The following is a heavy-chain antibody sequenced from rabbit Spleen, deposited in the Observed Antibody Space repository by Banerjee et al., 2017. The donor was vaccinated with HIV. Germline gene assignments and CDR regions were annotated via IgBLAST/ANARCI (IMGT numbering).Heavy chain of an antibody. J-gene: IGHJ4*01. D-gene: IGHD8-1*01. V-gene: IGHV1S47*01. CDR1: GFDFSRYG. Sequence: QEQLEESGGGLVQPGGSLTLSCKASGFDFSRYGMSWVRQAPGKGLEWIGYIDPVFGITYYANWVNGRFSISRENAQNTVFLQMTSLTAADTATYFCARDGAGGSYFALWGPGTLVTVS. CDR3: ARDGAGGSYFAL. CDR2: IDPVFGIT.